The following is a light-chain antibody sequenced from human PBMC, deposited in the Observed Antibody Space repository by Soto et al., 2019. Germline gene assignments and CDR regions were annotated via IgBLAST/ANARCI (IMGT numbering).Light chain of an antibody. J-gene: IGKJ1*01. Sequence: AIQMTQSPSSLSSYVSDIVTITCRASQGIRNDLGWYQQKPGKAPKLLIYAASSLQSGVPSRFSGSGSGTEFTLTISSLQPEDFTTYYCLQSINYPWTFGQGTKVDIK. CDR1: QGIRND. V-gene: IGKV1-6*01. CDR3: LQSINYPWT. CDR2: AAS.